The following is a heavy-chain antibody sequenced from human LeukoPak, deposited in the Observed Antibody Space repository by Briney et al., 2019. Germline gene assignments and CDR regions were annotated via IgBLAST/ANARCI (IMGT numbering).Heavy chain of an antibody. V-gene: IGHV3-23*01. Sequence: GGSLRLSCAASGFTFSSYAMSWVRQAPGKGLEWVSAISGSGGSTYYADSVKGRFTISRDNSKNTLYLQMNSLRAEDTAVYYCGKDLYGGNSGGSDYWGQGTLVTVSS. CDR2: ISGSGGST. J-gene: IGHJ4*02. CDR1: GFTFSSYA. D-gene: IGHD4-23*01. CDR3: GKDLYGGNSGGSDY.